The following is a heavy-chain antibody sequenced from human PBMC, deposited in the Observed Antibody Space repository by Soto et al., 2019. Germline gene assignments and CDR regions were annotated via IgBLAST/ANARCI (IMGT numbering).Heavy chain of an antibody. J-gene: IGHJ4*02. Sequence: PSETLSLTCGVYGGSFGGYYGSWIRQPPGKGLEWIGEINHSGSTNYNPSLKSRVTISVDTSKNQFSLKLSSVTAADTAVYYCARSSDSSGYSSFDYWGQGTLVTVSS. CDR2: INHSGST. CDR3: ARSSDSSGYSSFDY. CDR1: GGSFGGYY. D-gene: IGHD3-22*01. V-gene: IGHV4-34*01.